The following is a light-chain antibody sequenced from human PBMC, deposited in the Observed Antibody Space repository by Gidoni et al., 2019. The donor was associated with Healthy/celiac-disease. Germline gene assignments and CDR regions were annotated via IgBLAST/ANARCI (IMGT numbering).Light chain of an antibody. Sequence: DIQMTQSPSSRSASVGDRVTITCRASQSISSYLNWYQQKQGTAPKLLIYAASSLQSGVPSRFSGSGSGTDFTLTISSLQPEDFATYYCQQSYSTRLTFGGGTKVEIK. V-gene: IGKV1-39*01. J-gene: IGKJ4*01. CDR3: QQSYSTRLT. CDR1: QSISSY. CDR2: AAS.